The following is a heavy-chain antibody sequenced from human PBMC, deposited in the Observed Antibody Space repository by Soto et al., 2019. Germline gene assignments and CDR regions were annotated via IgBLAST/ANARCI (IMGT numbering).Heavy chain of an antibody. CDR3: ARHSNSGVAPPRLGYFDL. CDR2: IYYSGST. J-gene: IGHJ2*01. V-gene: IGHV4-39*01. CDR1: GGSISSSSYY. D-gene: IGHD3-10*01. Sequence: QLQLQESGPGLVKPSETLSLTCTVSGGSISSSSYYWGWIRQPPGKGLEWIGSIYYSGSTYYNPSLKSRVTLSVDTSKNQFSLKLSSVTAANTAVYYCARHSNSGVAPPRLGYFDLWGRGTLVTVSS.